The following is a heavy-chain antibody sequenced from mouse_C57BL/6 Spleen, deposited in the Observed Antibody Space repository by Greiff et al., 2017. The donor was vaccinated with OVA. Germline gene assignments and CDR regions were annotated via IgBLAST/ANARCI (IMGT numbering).Heavy chain of an antibody. CDR1: GYTFTSYW. D-gene: IGHD2-3*01. CDR2: IYPGSGST. Sequence: QVQLQQPGAELVKPGASVKMSCKASGYTFTSYWITWVKQRPGQGLEWIGDIYPGSGSTNYNEKFKSKATLTVDTSSSTAYMQLSSLTSEDSAVYYCAIYDGFYWYFDVWGTGTTVTVSS. CDR3: AIYDGFYWYFDV. V-gene: IGHV1-55*01. J-gene: IGHJ1*03.